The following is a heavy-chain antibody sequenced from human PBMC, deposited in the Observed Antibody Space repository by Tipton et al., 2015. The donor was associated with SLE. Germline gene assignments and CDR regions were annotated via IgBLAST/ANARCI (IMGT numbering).Heavy chain of an antibody. CDR1: GFTFSSYA. V-gene: IGHV3-23*01. Sequence: GSLRLSCAASGFTFSSYAMSWVRQAPGKGLEWVSAISSSGESTYYADSVKGRFTISRDNSMNTLFLQMNSLRAEDTAIYYCAKPSITIFGVAFFDYWGPGTLVTVSS. CDR3: AKPSITIFGVAFFDY. J-gene: IGHJ4*01. CDR2: ISSSGEST. D-gene: IGHD3-3*01.